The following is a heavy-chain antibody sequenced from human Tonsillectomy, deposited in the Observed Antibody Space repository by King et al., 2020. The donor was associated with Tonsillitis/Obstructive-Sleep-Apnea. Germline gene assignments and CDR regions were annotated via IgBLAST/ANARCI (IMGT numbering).Heavy chain of an antibody. CDR1: GFTFSSYA. CDR2: ISSNGGST. V-gene: IGHV3-64D*06. J-gene: IGHJ4*02. D-gene: IGHD3-22*01. Sequence: VQLVESGGGLVQPGGSLRLSCSAYGFTFSSYAMHWVRQAPGKGLEYVSAISSNGGSTYYADSVKGRFTISRDNSKNTLYLQMSSLRAEDTAVYYCVKDRAQHSSGLYYFDYWGQGTLVTVSS. CDR3: VKDRAQHSSGLYYFDY.